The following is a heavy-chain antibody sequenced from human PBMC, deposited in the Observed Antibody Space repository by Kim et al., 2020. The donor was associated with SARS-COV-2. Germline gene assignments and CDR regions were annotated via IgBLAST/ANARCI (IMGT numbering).Heavy chain of an antibody. Sequence: GGSLRLSCTASGFTFSSHWMHWVRQVPGQGLMWVSRIKSDGSSTTHADSVKGRFTVSRDNAKNTLYLQMNSLRAEDTAVYYCVRDLGGGPYYYYYYGLDIWGHGTTVTVSS. CDR3: VRDLGGGPYYYYYYGLDI. J-gene: IGHJ6*02. V-gene: IGHV3-74*03. CDR1: GFTFSSHW. D-gene: IGHD3-10*01. CDR2: IKSDGSST.